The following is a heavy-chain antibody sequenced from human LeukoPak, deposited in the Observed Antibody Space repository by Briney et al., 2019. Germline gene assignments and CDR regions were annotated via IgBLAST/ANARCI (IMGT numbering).Heavy chain of an antibody. J-gene: IGHJ4*02. CDR2: ISSNGGST. CDR1: GFTFSNYA. Sequence: GGSLRLSCAASGFTFSNYAMHWVRQTPGKGLEYVSAISSNGGSTYYANSAKGRFTISRDNSKNTLYLQMGSLRAEDMAVYYCARPDCSSTSCYTIDYWGQGTLVTVSS. CDR3: ARPDCSSTSCYTIDY. D-gene: IGHD2-2*02. V-gene: IGHV3-64*01.